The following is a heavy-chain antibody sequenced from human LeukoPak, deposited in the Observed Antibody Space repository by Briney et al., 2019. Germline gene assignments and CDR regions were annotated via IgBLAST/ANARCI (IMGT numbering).Heavy chain of an antibody. Sequence: PSETLSLTCTVSGGSISSSSYYWGWIRQPPGKGLEWIGSIYYSGSTYYNPSLKSRVTISVDTSKNQFSLKLSSVTAADTAVYYCARDPLRPDVYYYYMDVWGKGTTVTVSS. CDR1: GGSISSSSYY. CDR2: IYYSGST. J-gene: IGHJ6*03. CDR3: ARDPLRPDVYYYYMDV. V-gene: IGHV4-39*07.